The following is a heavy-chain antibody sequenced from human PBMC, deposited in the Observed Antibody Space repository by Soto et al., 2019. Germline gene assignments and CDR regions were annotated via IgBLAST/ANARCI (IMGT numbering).Heavy chain of an antibody. Sequence: PGGSLRLSCAASGFTFSSYGMHWVRQAPGKGLEWVAVISYDGSNKYYADSVKGRFTISRDNSKNTLYLQMNSLRAEDTAVYYCARDRSGGWYGFSDSFGNPCDPWGQGTLVTVSS. CDR1: GFTFSSYG. D-gene: IGHD6-19*01. CDR2: ISYDGSNK. J-gene: IGHJ5*02. CDR3: ARDRSGGWYGFSDSFGNPCDP. V-gene: IGHV3-30*03.